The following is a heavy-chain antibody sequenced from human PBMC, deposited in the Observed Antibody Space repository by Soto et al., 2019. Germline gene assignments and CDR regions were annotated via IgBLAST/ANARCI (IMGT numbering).Heavy chain of an antibody. CDR1: GGTFSSYA. V-gene: IGHV1-69*01. CDR2: IIPIFGTA. Sequence: QVQLVQSGAEVKKPGSSVKVSCKASGGTFSSYAISWVRQAPGQGLEWMGGIIPIFGTANYAQKFQGRVTITADESTSTAYMELSSLRSEDTAVYYCARLIFSSSWYTPIGWFDPWGQGTLVTVSS. J-gene: IGHJ5*02. D-gene: IGHD6-13*01. CDR3: ARLIFSSSWYTPIGWFDP.